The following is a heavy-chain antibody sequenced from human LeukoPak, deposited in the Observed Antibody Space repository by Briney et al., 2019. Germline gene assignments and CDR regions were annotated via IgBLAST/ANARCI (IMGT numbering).Heavy chain of an antibody. Sequence: PGGSLSLSCEASGFTFRNYGMHWVRQAPGKGLEWVAFIRYDGSDKFYVHSVKGRFTISRDSSKNTLYLQMNSLRPEDTAVYYCAGEYSTSSGFASWRQGTLVSVSS. CDR2: IRYDGSDK. D-gene: IGHD6-6*01. V-gene: IGHV3-30*02. CDR1: GFTFRNYG. CDR3: AGEYSTSSGFAS. J-gene: IGHJ4*02.